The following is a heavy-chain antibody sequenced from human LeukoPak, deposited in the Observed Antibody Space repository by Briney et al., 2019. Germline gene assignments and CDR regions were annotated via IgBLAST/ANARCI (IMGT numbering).Heavy chain of an antibody. CDR2: ISYDGSNK. V-gene: IGHV3-30*18. D-gene: IGHD6-13*01. CDR1: GFTFSSYG. J-gene: IGHJ3*02. Sequence: PGRSLRLSCAASGFTFSSYGMHWVRQAPGKGLEWVAVISYDGSNKYYADSVKGRFTISRDNSKNTLYLQMNSLRAEDTAVYYCAKGSSRVFDIWGQGTMVTVSS. CDR3: AKGSSRVFDI.